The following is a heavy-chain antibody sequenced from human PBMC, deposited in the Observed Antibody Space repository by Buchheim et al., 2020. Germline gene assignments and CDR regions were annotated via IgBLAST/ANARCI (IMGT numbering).Heavy chain of an antibody. J-gene: IGHJ6*02. CDR1: GYTFTGYY. CDR2: INPNSGGT. Sequence: QVQLVQSGAEVKKPGASVKVSCKASGYTFTGYYMHWVRQAPGQGLEWMGWINPNSGGTNYAQKFQGWVTMTRDTSISTAYMELSRLRSDDTAVYYCARLRAVKYYDFWSGLTDYYGMDVWGQGTT. V-gene: IGHV1-2*04. D-gene: IGHD3-3*01. CDR3: ARLRAVKYYDFWSGLTDYYGMDV.